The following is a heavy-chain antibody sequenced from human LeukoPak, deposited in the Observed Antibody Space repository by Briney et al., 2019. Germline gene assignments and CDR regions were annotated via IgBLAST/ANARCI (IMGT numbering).Heavy chain of an antibody. Sequence: GGSLRLSCVASGFTLSSHWMSWVRQAPGKGLEWVANINQDGNGKYYVDSVKGRLTISRDNSKNMLYLQMNSLSPEDTAVYYCARGGDLKYCSGGSCYSVDYWGQGTLVTVSS. D-gene: IGHD2-15*01. V-gene: IGHV3-7*04. CDR3: ARGGDLKYCSGGSCYSVDY. J-gene: IGHJ4*02. CDR1: GFTLSSHW. CDR2: INQDGNGK.